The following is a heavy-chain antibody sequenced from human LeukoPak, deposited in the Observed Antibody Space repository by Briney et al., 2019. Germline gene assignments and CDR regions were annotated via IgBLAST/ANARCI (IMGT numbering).Heavy chain of an antibody. CDR2: ISGSGGST. J-gene: IGHJ4*02. Sequence: GGSLRLSCAGSGFTFSSYAMSWVRQAPGKGLEWVSAISGSGGSTYYADSVKGRITISRDNSKSTLYLQMNSLRAEDTAVYYCARYLNSGPEDFWGQGNLVTVSS. CDR1: GFTFSSYA. V-gene: IGHV3-23*01. D-gene: IGHD1-26*01. CDR3: ARYLNSGPEDF.